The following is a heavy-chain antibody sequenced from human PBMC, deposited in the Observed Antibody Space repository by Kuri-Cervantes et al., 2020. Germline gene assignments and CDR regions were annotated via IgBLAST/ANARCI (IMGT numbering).Heavy chain of an antibody. J-gene: IGHJ4*02. D-gene: IGHD4-17*01. CDR2: IYYSGST. CDR1: GFTFSSYS. V-gene: IGHV4-59*01. CDR3: ARDWSGYGDEMGYFDY. Sequence: SQTLSLTCAASGFTFSSYSMNWVRQAPGKGLERIGYIYYSGSTNYNPSLKSRVTISVDTSKNQFSLKLSSVTAADTAVYYCARDWSGYGDEMGYFDYWGQGTLVTVSS.